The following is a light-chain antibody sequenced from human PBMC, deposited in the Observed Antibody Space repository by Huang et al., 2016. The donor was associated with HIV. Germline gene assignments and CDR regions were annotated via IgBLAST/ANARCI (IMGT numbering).Light chain of an antibody. CDR3: QQYDDLYS. Sequence: DIEMTQSPSSLSASVGDRVTITCQASQDIRNYLNWYQQKPGKAPEVLIYHASNSQTGFPSRFSGNGSGTDFTFTISSLQPEDIATYYCQQYDDLYSFGQGTKLEIK. CDR2: HAS. J-gene: IGKJ2*03. V-gene: IGKV1-33*01. CDR1: QDIRNY.